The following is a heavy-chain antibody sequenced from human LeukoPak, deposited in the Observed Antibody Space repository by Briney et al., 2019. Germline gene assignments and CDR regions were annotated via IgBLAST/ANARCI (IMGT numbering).Heavy chain of an antibody. D-gene: IGHD3-22*01. Sequence: SQTLSLTCTVSGSSISSGGEYWSWLRHLPGQGLEWIGYVYYSGSTYYNPSLESRITMSVGTTENQFSLKLTSVTAADTAVYYCAREKTAYYYDRSGFPEGAFDVWGQGTMVTVSS. V-gene: IGHV4-31*03. J-gene: IGHJ3*01. CDR2: VYYSGST. CDR3: AREKTAYYYDRSGFPEGAFDV. CDR1: GSSISSGGEY.